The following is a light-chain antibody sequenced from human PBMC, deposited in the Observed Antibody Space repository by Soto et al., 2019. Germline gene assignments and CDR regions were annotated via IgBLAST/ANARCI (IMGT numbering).Light chain of an antibody. J-gene: IGKJ1*01. CDR3: QQHNNWPPWT. CDR1: QSVGSN. V-gene: IGKV3-15*01. Sequence: DIVMTQSPATLSVSPGGRATLSCRASQSVGSNVVWYQQKPGQPPRLLIYGASTRAAGVPARFSGSGYGRQFSLTISSLQSEDFAIYHCQQHNNWPPWTFGQGTKVEV. CDR2: GAS.